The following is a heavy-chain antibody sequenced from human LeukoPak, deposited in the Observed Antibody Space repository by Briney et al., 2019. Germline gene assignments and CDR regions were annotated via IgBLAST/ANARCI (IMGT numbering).Heavy chain of an antibody. D-gene: IGHD2-8*01. J-gene: IGHJ6*03. Sequence: GGSLRLSCAASGFTFSSYWLSWVRQAPGKGLEWVANIKQDGSEKCYVDSVKGRFTISRDNAKNSLYLQMSSLRADDTAVYYCARVPDADYYYYFHMDVWGKGTKVTVSS. V-gene: IGHV3-7*01. CDR3: ARVPDADYYYYFHMDV. CDR2: IKQDGSEK. CDR1: GFTFSSYW.